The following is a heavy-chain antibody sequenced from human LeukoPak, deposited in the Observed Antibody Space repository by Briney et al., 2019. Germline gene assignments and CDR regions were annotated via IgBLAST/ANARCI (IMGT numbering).Heavy chain of an antibody. CDR3: TTGLIQPTPDAFDI. CDR2: ISGSGGST. V-gene: IGHV3-23*01. D-gene: IGHD5-18*01. Sequence: PGGSLRLSCAASGFTFSSYGMSWVRQAPGKGLEWVSAISGSGGSTYYADSVKGRFTISRDNSKNTLYLQMNSLKTEDTAVYYCTTGLIQPTPDAFDIWGQGTMVTVSS. CDR1: GFTFSSYG. J-gene: IGHJ3*02.